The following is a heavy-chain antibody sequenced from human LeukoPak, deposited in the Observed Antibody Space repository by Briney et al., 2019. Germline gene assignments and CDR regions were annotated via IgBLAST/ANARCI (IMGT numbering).Heavy chain of an antibody. CDR3: VRDWGYDSSGYWQKYFDT. D-gene: IGHD3-22*01. J-gene: IGHJ4*02. CDR2: INHDGSST. V-gene: IGHV3-74*01. CDR1: GFTFDDYA. Sequence: PGGSLRLSCAASGFTFDDYAMHWVRQAPGQGLVWVSRINHDGSSTNYADSVKGRFTISRDNAKNTVFLQMNSLRAEDTAVYYCVRDWGYDSSGYWQKYFDTWGQGTLVTVSS.